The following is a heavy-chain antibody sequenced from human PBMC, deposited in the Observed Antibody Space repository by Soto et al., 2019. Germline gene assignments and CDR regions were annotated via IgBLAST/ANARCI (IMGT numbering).Heavy chain of an antibody. CDR1: GFTFSNYG. CDR2: IWYDGSSK. V-gene: IGHV3-33*01. J-gene: IGHJ6*02. D-gene: IGHD6-6*01. Sequence: QVQLVDSGGGVVQPGGSLRLSCAASGFTFSNYGMHWVRQAPGKGLEWVSVIWYDGSSKYYADSVKGRFTISRDNSKNTLYLQMSSLRAEDTAVYYCARKVLSSSTREYYYYGMDVWGQGTTVTVSS. CDR3: ARKVLSSSTREYYYYGMDV.